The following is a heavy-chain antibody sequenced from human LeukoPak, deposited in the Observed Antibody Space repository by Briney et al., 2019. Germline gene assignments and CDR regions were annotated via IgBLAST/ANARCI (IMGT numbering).Heavy chain of an antibody. V-gene: IGHV3-20*04. CDR3: ARDLKLYMVRGVINYYYYYMDV. J-gene: IGHJ6*03. Sequence: GGSLRLSCAASGFTFDDYGMSWVRQAPGKGLEWVSGINWNGGSTGYADSVKGRFTISRDNAKNSLYLQMNSLRAEDTALYYCARDLKLYMVRGVINYYYYYMDVWGKGTTVTVSS. CDR2: INWNGGST. D-gene: IGHD3-10*01. CDR1: GFTFDDYG.